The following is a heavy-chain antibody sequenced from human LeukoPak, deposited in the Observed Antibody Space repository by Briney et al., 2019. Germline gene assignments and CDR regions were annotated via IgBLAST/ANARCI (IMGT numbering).Heavy chain of an antibody. CDR1: GCSVSSGSYC. Sequence: SETLSLTCTVSGCSVSSGSYCWSWIPQPPGKGLEWIGYIYYSGSTNNNPSLKSRVTISLDTSKNQFSLKLSSVTAADTAVYYCARDTGWQPNVFDIWGQGTMVTVSS. CDR2: IYYSGST. J-gene: IGHJ3*02. V-gene: IGHV4-61*01. D-gene: IGHD6-19*01. CDR3: ARDTGWQPNVFDI.